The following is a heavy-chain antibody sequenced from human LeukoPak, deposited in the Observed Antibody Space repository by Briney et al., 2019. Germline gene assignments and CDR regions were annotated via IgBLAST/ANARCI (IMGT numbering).Heavy chain of an antibody. Sequence: SETLSLTCTVSGGSINNYYWSWIRQPPGKGLEWIGYIYYSGSTNYNPSLKSRVTISVDTSKKQFSLKLSSVTAADTAVYYCARGWDYNNWFDPWGQGTLATVSS. CDR2: IYYSGST. D-gene: IGHD3-16*01. J-gene: IGHJ5*02. CDR1: GGSINNYY. CDR3: ARGWDYNNWFDP. V-gene: IGHV4-59*01.